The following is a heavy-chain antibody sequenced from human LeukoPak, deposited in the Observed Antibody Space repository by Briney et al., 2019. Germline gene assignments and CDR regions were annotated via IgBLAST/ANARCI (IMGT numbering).Heavy chain of an antibody. CDR2: IRYDGSNK. V-gene: IGHV3-30*02. CDR3: ATDDYYDSSGYSFDY. CDR1: GFTFSRYG. J-gene: IGHJ4*02. D-gene: IGHD3-22*01. Sequence: GGSLRLSCAASGFTFSRYGMHWVRQAPGKGLEWVAFIRYDGSNKYYADSVKGRFTISRDNSKNTLYLQMNSLRAEDTAVYYCATDDYYDSSGYSFDYWGQGTLVTVSS.